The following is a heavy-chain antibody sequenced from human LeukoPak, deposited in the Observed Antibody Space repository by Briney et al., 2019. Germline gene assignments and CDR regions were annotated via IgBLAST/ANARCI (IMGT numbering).Heavy chain of an antibody. D-gene: IGHD6-13*01. CDR1: GFTFSSYT. Sequence: GGSLRLSCAASGFTFSSYTMNWVRQAPGKGLEWVSSISSSSSYIYYADSVKGRFTISRDNAKNSLYLLMNSLRAEDTAVYYCARDLIKQQLVARPDYWGQGTLVTVSS. CDR3: ARDLIKQQLVARPDY. J-gene: IGHJ4*02. V-gene: IGHV3-21*01. CDR2: ISSSSSYI.